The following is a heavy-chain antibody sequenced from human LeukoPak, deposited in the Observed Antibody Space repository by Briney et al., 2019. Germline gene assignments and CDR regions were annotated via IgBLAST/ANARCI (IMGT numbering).Heavy chain of an antibody. J-gene: IGHJ5*02. Sequence: PSETLSLTCAVYGGSFSAYYWSWLRQPPGKGLEWIGEINHSGSTNYNPSLKSRVTLSADTSKNQFSLKVRSVTAADTAVYFCARGGHCASTDCYNWFDPWGQGTLVIVSS. V-gene: IGHV4-34*01. CDR1: GGSFSAYY. D-gene: IGHD2-2*01. CDR3: ARGGHCASTDCYNWFDP. CDR2: INHSGST.